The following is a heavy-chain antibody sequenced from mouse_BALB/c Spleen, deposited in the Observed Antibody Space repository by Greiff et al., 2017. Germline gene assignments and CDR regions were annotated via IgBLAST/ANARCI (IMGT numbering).Heavy chain of an antibody. CDR1: GFTFSSYG. D-gene: IGHD2-1*01. CDR3: ATYGNFFDY. V-gene: IGHV5-6-3*01. CDR2: INSNGGST. J-gene: IGHJ2*01. Sequence: EVKLVESGGGLVQPGGSLKLSCAASGFTFSSYGMSWVRQTPDKRLELVATINSNGGSTYYPDSVKGRFTISRDNAKNTLYLQMSSLKSEDTAMYYCATYGNFFDYWGQGTTLTVSS.